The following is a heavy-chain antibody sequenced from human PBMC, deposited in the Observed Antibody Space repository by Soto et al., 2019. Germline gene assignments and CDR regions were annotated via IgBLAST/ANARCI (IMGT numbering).Heavy chain of an antibody. CDR2: IWYDGSNK. J-gene: IGHJ4*02. D-gene: IGHD3-10*01. CDR3: AREPGSGPEFYFDY. Sequence: VQLVESGGGVVQPGRSLRLSCAASGFTFSSYGMHWVRQAPGKGLEWVAVIWYDGSNKYYADSVKGRFTISRDNSKNTLYLQMNSLRAEDTAVYYCAREPGSGPEFYFDYWGQGTLVTVSS. CDR1: GFTFSSYG. V-gene: IGHV3-33*01.